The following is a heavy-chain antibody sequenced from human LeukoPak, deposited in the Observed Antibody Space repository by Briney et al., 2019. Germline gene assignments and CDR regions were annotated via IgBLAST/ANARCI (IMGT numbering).Heavy chain of an antibody. V-gene: IGHV3-30*18. J-gene: IGHJ4*02. Sequence: GRSLRLSCAASGFTFSNYAMHWVRQAPGKGLEWVAVISFDGTNKFYADSVKGRFTISRDNSKNALYLQMNSLRAEDTAVYYCAKGGYYERPWYFYYWGQGTLVTVSS. D-gene: IGHD3-22*01. CDR2: ISFDGTNK. CDR3: AKGGYYERPWYFYY. CDR1: GFTFSNYA.